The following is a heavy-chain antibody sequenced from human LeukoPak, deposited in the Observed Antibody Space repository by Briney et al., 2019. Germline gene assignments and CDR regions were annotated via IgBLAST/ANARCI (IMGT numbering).Heavy chain of an antibody. Sequence: PGGSPRLSCAASGFSFISYGMHWVRQAPGKGLEWVGVISDDGRSKDYADSVKGRFTISRDNSKDTLYLQMNSLRDEDTAVYYCAKRPSDYGDYVSYFDYWGQGTLVTVSS. CDR3: AKRPSDYGDYVSYFDY. J-gene: IGHJ4*02. V-gene: IGHV3-30*18. CDR2: ISDDGRSK. CDR1: GFSFISYG. D-gene: IGHD4-17*01.